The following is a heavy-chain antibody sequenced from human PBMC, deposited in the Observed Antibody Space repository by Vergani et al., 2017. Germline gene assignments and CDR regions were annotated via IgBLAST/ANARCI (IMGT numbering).Heavy chain of an antibody. Sequence: EVQLVESGGGLVQPGGSWGLPCEASGLPSTGNWLSGFRQPPGKGLQWVANIKQDVSENYYVDSVEGRFTISRDNAKRSVYLQITSLRAEDTGVYFCAEVANDDNTDYYHRFFDHWGRGTLVTVSS. V-gene: IGHV3-7*01. CDR3: AEVANDDNTDYYHRFFDH. CDR1: GLPSTGNW. CDR2: IKQDVSEN. J-gene: IGHJ2*01. D-gene: IGHD3-22*01.